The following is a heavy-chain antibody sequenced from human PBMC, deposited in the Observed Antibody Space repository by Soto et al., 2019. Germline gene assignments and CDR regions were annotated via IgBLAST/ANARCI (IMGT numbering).Heavy chain of an antibody. J-gene: IGHJ4*02. V-gene: IGHV4-30-4*01. D-gene: IGHD1-7*01. CDR2: IYYSGST. CDR1: GGSISSGDYY. Sequence: PSETLSLTCTVSGGSISSGDYYWSWIRQPPGKGLEWIGYIYYSGSTHYNPSLKSRVTISVDTSKNQFSLKLSSVTAADTAVYYCARRGVKNWNYVTVTPYYCDYWGEGTLVTVSS. CDR3: ARRGVKNWNYVTVTPYYCDY.